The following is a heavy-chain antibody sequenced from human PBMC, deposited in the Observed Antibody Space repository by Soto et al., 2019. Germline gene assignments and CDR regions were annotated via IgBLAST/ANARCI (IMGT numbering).Heavy chain of an antibody. CDR1: GGSITSGNTYS. V-gene: IGHV4-30-2*01. CDR3: ASAVTASFGTWFDP. J-gene: IGHJ5*02. D-gene: IGHD2-15*01. CDR2: ISHTGST. Sequence: QLQLQESGSGLVKPSQTLSLACAVSGGSITSGNTYSWSWIRQPPGKGLEWIGSISHTGSTSYNPSLKSRVSMSVDKSKNQFSLKLSSVTAADMAVYYCASAVTASFGTWFDPWGQGTLVTVSS.